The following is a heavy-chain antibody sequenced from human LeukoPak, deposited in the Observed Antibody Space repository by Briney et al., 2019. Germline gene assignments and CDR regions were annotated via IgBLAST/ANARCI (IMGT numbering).Heavy chain of an antibody. CDR3: ARRCSDSSGYPRDAFDI. Sequence: PGGSLRLSCAASGLTVSSNYMSWIRQPPGKGLEWIGYIYYSGSTNYNPSLKSRVTISVDTSKNQFSLKLSSVTAADTAVYYCARRCSDSSGYPRDAFDIWGQGTMVTVSS. CDR1: GLTVSSNY. D-gene: IGHD3-22*01. V-gene: IGHV4-59*02. J-gene: IGHJ3*02. CDR2: IYYSGST.